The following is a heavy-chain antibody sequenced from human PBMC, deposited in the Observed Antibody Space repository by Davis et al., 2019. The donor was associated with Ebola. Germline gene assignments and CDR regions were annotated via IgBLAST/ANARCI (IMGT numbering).Heavy chain of an antibody. Sequence: MPSETLSLTCAVYGGSFSGYYWSWIRQPPGKGLEWIGEINHSGSTNYNPSLKSRVTISVDTSKNQFSLKLSSVTAADTAVYYCARHGDTIFGVVIIPGELDYWGQGTLVTVSS. V-gene: IGHV4-34*01. CDR2: INHSGST. CDR1: GGSFSGYY. J-gene: IGHJ4*02. CDR3: ARHGDTIFGVVIIPGELDY. D-gene: IGHD3-3*01.